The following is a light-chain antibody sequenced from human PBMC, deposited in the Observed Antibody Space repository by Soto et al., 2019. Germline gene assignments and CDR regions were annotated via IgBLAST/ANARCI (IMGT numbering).Light chain of an antibody. V-gene: IGKV3-11*01. CDR2: DAS. CDR3: QQRSNWPPGLT. J-gene: IGKJ4*01. Sequence: EIVMTQSPGTLSVSLGERATLSCRASQSASSYLAWYQQKPGQAPRLLIYDASNRATGIPARFSGSGSGTDFTLTISSLEPEHFAVYYCQQRSNWPPGLTFGGGTKVDIK. CDR1: QSASSY.